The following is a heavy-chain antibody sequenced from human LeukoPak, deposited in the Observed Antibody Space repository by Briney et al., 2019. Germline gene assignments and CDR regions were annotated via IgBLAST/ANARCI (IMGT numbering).Heavy chain of an antibody. CDR3: ARVAYYYYYYMDV. D-gene: IGHD2-15*01. Sequence: GGSLRLSCAASGFTFSDYYMSWIRQAPGKGLEWVSYISSSGSTIYYADSVKGRFTISRDNAKNSLYLHMNSLRAEDTAVYYCARVAYYYYYYMDVWGKGTTVTVSS. J-gene: IGHJ6*03. CDR1: GFTFSDYY. CDR2: ISSSGSTI. V-gene: IGHV3-11*01.